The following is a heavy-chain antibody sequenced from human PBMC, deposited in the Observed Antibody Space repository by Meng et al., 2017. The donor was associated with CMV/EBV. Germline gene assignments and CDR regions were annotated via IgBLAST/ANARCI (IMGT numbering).Heavy chain of an antibody. J-gene: IGHJ4*02. CDR2: IRYDGSNK. Sequence: GESLKISCAASGFTFSSYGMHWVRQAPGKGLEWVAFIRYDGSNKYYADSVKGRFTISRDNSKNTLYLQMNSLRAEDTAVYYCAKISGRTVSPYCSSTSCYTGRGYFDYWGQGTLVTVSS. V-gene: IGHV3-30*02. D-gene: IGHD2-2*02. CDR3: AKISGRTVSPYCSSTSCYTGRGYFDY. CDR1: GFTFSSYG.